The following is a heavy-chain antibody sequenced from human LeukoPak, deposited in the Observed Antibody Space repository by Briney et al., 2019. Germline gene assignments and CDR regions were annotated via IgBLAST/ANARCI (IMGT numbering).Heavy chain of an antibody. Sequence: GGSLRLSCAASGFTFSSYAMSWVRQAPGKGLEWASAISGSGGGTYYADSVKGRFTISRDNSKNTMYLQMNSLRAEDTAVYYCAKDQAMIVVVITGNFDYWGQGTLVTVSS. D-gene: IGHD3-22*01. CDR1: GFTFSSYA. J-gene: IGHJ4*02. CDR2: ISGSGGGT. CDR3: AKDQAMIVVVITGNFDY. V-gene: IGHV3-23*01.